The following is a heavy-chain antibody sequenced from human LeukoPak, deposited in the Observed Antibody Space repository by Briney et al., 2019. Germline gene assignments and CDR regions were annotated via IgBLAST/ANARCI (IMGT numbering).Heavy chain of an antibody. V-gene: IGHV4-59*12. CDR1: GASIRRYY. CDR3: ARIVPDYDYVWGSYRRASRIDY. D-gene: IGHD3-16*02. J-gene: IGHJ4*02. Sequence: SETLSLTCSVSGASIRRYYWSWIRQPPGKGLEWIGDIYYSGSTNYNPSLKSRVTISVDTSKNQFSLKLSSVTAADTAVYYCARIVPDYDYVWGSYRRASRIDYWGQGTLVTVS. CDR2: IYYSGST.